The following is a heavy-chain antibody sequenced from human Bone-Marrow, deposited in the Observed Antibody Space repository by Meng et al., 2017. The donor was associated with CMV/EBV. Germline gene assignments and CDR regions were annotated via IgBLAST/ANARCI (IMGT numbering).Heavy chain of an antibody. CDR3: ARDGSSWIYPDY. CDR1: GFTFNTYD. CDR2: IGTTDDT. D-gene: IGHD6-13*01. Sequence: GESLKISCAASGFTFNTYDMHWVRQTTGEGLEWVSAIGTTDDTYYPASVKGRFTISRDNAKNSLYLQMNSLRAEDTAVYYCARDGSSWIYPDYWGQGTLVTVSS. V-gene: IGHV3-13*01. J-gene: IGHJ4*02.